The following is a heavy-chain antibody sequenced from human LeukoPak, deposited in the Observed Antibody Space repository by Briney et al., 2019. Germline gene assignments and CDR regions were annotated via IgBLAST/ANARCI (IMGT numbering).Heavy chain of an antibody. V-gene: IGHV3-21*01. CDR3: ARVRRNAMDV. CDR2: ISSSSSYI. J-gene: IGHJ6*02. Sequence: GGSLRLSCAASGFTFSSYSMNWVRQAPGKGLEWVSSISSSSSYIYYADSLKGRFTISRDNAKNSLYLQMNSLRAEDTAVYYCARVRRNAMDVWGQGTTVTVSS. CDR1: GFTFSSYS.